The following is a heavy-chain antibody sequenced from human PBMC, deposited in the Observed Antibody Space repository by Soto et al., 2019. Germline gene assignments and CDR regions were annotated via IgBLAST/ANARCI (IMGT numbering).Heavy chain of an antibody. CDR3: ASPHDP. CDR1: GFTFSSYG. J-gene: IGHJ5*02. V-gene: IGHV3-30*03. Sequence: WSLRISCAASGFTFSSYGMHWVRQAPGKGLEWVAVISYDGSNKYYADSVKGRFTISRDNSKNTLYLQMNSLRAEDTAVYYCASPHDPWGQGTLVTVSS. CDR2: ISYDGSNK.